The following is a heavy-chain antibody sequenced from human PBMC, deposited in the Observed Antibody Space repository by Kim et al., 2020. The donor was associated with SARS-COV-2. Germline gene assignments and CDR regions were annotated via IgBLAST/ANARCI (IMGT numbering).Heavy chain of an antibody. CDR3: ARHDFVVGVTPRAWFDP. CDR2: IYPGDSDT. V-gene: IGHV5-51*01. Sequence: GESLKISCKGSGYSFTSYWIGWVRQMPGKGLEWMGIIYPGDSDTRYSPSFQGQVTISADKSISTAYLQWSSLKASDTAMYYCARHDFVVGVTPRAWFDPWGQGTLVTVSS. CDR1: GYSFTSYW. J-gene: IGHJ5*02. D-gene: IGHD1-26*01.